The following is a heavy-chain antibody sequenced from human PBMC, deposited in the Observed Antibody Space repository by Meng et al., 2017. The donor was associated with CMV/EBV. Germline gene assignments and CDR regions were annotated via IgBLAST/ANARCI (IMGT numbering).Heavy chain of an antibody. V-gene: IGHV1-69*12. CDR3: ARMPRDGYNYIDY. CDR1: GGTFSSYA. J-gene: IGHJ4*02. Sequence: QDQLGQVGGEVKKPGSSVKVSCKASGGTFSSYAISWVRQAPGQGLEWMGGIIPIFGTANYAQKFQGRVTITADESTSTAYMELSSLRSEDTAVYYCARMPRDGYNYIDYWGQGTLVTVSS. D-gene: IGHD5-24*01. CDR2: IIPIFGTA.